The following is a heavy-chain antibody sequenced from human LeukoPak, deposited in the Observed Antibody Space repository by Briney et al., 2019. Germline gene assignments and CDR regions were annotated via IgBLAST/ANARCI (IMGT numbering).Heavy chain of an antibody. CDR2: INSDGSST. J-gene: IGHJ4*02. Sequence: GGSLRLSCAASGFILRSYWMHWVRQAPGKGLVWVSRINSDGSSTSYADSVKGRFTISRENAKNTLYLQMNSLRAEDTAVYYCMSYAGRSDDYWGQGTLVTVSS. V-gene: IGHV3-74*01. CDR3: MSYAGRSDDY. CDR1: GFILRSYW. D-gene: IGHD3-16*01.